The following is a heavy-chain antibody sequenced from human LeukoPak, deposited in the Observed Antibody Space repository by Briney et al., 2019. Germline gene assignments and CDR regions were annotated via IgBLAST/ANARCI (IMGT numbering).Heavy chain of an antibody. V-gene: IGHV1-18*01. J-gene: IGHJ4*02. D-gene: IGHD1-26*01. CDR1: GYTFTNYG. CDR2: ISAYNGNT. Sequence: XSVKVSCKASGYTFTNYGINWVRQAPGQGLERMGWISAYNGNTNYAQKLQGRVTMTTDTSTSTAYMELRSLRSDDTAVYYCARDLDQYSGRFGGFGHDFWGQGTLVTVSS. CDR3: ARDLDQYSGRFGGFGHDF.